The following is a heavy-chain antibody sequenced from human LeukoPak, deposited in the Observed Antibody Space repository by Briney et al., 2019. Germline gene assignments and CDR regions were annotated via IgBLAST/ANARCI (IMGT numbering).Heavy chain of an antibody. CDR1: GFTFSSYS. V-gene: IGHV3-21*04. D-gene: IGHD3-22*01. CDR3: AKDEINYYDHDAFDI. CDR2: ISSSSSYI. J-gene: IGHJ3*02. Sequence: GGSLRLSCAASGFTFSSYSMNWVRQAPGKGLEWVSSISSSSSYIYYADSVKGRFTISRDNAKNSLYLQMNSLRAEDTAVYYCAKDEINYYDHDAFDIWGQGTMITVSS.